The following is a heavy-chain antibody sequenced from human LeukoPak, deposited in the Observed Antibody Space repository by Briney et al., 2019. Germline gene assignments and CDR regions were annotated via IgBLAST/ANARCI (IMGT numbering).Heavy chain of an antibody. V-gene: IGHV1-69*05. CDR1: GGTFSSYA. CDR3: ARVARRYYDSIGPDAFDI. D-gene: IGHD3-22*01. J-gene: IGHJ3*02. Sequence: SVKVSCKASGGTFSSYAISWVRQAPGQGLEWMGRIIPIFGTANYAQKFQGRVTITTDESTSTAYMELSSLRSEDTAVYYCARVARRYYDSIGPDAFDIWGQGTMVTVSS. CDR2: IIPIFGTA.